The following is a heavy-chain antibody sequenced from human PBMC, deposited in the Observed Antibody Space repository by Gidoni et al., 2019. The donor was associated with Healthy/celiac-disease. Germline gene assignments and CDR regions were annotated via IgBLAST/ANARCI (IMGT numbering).Heavy chain of an antibody. J-gene: IGHJ4*02. CDR1: GGSISSSSYY. CDR2: IYYSGST. CDR3: ASPNTYYYDSSGQNFDY. Sequence: QLQLQASGPGLVKPSETLSLTCTVSGGSISSSSYYWGWIRQPPGKGLEWIGSIYYSGSTYYNPSLKSRVTISVDTSKNQFSLKLSSVTAADTAVYYCASPNTYYYDSSGQNFDYWGQGTLVTVSS. V-gene: IGHV4-39*01. D-gene: IGHD3-22*01.